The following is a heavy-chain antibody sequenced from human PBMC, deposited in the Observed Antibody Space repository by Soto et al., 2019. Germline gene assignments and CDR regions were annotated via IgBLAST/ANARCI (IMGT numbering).Heavy chain of an antibody. Sequence: DVQLVESGGGLIKPGGSLRLSCTASEFTFAYAFMNWVRQAPGKGLEWIGRIRTKTYGEAVDYAAPVKGRFTISRDDSKDTMYLQMNSLKIEDTAVYYCTSCRGYCTGLVAYDIWGQGTMVTVSS. CDR1: EFTFAYAF. J-gene: IGHJ3*02. CDR2: IRTKTYGEAV. D-gene: IGHD2-8*02. CDR3: TSCRGYCTGLVAYDI. V-gene: IGHV3-15*07.